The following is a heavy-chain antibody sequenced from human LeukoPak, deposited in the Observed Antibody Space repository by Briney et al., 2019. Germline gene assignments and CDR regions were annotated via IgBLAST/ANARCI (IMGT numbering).Heavy chain of an antibody. CDR3: ARGFLVGNNAA. V-gene: IGHV3-66*01. D-gene: IGHD1-26*01. CDR1: GFTFSSYA. Sequence: GGSLRLSCAASGFTFSSYAMSWVRQAPGKGLEWVSAIHGAGDTHHANSVKDRFSTSRDNSKNTVYLQMNSLRAEDTAVYYCARGFLVGNNAAWGQGTLVTISS. CDR2: IHGAGDT. J-gene: IGHJ5*02.